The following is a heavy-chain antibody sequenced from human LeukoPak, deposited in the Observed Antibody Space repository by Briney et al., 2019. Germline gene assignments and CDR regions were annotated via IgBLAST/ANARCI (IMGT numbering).Heavy chain of an antibody. Sequence: PGRSLRLSCAASGFTFSSYWMSWVRQAPGKGLEWVANIKQDGSEKYYVDSVKGRFTISRDNAKNSLYLQMNSLRAEDTAVYYCASEGVGSSSSNFDYWGQGTLVTVSS. CDR3: ASEGVGSSSSNFDY. J-gene: IGHJ4*02. V-gene: IGHV3-7*01. CDR2: IKQDGSEK. CDR1: GFTFSSYW. D-gene: IGHD6-6*01.